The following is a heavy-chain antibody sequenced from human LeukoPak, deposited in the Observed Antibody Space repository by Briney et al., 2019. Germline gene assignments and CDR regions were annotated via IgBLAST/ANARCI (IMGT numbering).Heavy chain of an antibody. V-gene: IGHV1-18*01. CDR1: GYTFTSYG. J-gene: IGHJ3*02. Sequence: GASVKVSCKASGYTFTSYGISWVRQAPGQGLEWMGWISAYNGNTNYAQKLQGRVTMTTDTSTSTAYMELRSLRSDDTAVYYCAREGDSGYDQPHDAFDIWGQGTMVTVSS. CDR2: ISAYNGNT. CDR3: AREGDSGYDQPHDAFDI. D-gene: IGHD5-12*01.